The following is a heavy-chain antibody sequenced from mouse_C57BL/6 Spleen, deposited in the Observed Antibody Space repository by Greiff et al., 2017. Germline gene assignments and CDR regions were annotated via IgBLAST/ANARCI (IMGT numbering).Heavy chain of an antibody. Sequence: EVQLQQSGAELVKPGASVKLSCTASGYNIKDYYMHWVKQRTEQGLVWIGRIDPEDGKTKYTPKFKGKATITEDTSSNTAYLQLSSLTSDATAVYCGTSAGSSYGFDYWGKGTTLTVSS. D-gene: IGHD1-1*01. CDR1: GYNIKDYY. V-gene: IGHV14-2*01. CDR2: IDPEDGKT. CDR3: TSAGSSYGFDY. J-gene: IGHJ2*01.